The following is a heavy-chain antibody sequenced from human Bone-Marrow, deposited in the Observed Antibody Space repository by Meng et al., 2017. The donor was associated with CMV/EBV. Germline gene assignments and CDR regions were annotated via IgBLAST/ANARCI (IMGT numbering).Heavy chain of an antibody. D-gene: IGHD2-2*01. J-gene: IGHJ3*02. CDR1: GYTFTSYG. CDR2: ISAYNGNT. Sequence: ASVKVSCKASGYTFTSYGISGVRQAPGQGLEWMGWISAYNGNTNYAQKLQGRVTMTTDTSTSTAYMELRSLRSDDTAVYYCARWEALGYCSSTSCQPIWGQGTMVTVSS. V-gene: IGHV1-18*01. CDR3: ARWEALGYCSSTSCQPI.